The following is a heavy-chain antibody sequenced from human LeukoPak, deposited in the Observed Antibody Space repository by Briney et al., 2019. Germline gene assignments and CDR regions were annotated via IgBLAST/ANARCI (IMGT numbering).Heavy chain of an antibody. V-gene: IGHV4-4*07. D-gene: IGHD2-2*01. CDR2: IYTSGST. CDR3: ASIVVVPAAMGWGYYYYMDV. CDR1: GGSISSYY. Sequence: KTSGTLSLTCTVSGGSISSYYWSWIRQPAGKGLEWIGRIYTSGSTNYNPSLKSRVTMSVDTSKNQFSLKLSSVTAADTAVYYCASIVVVPAAMGWGYYYYMDVWGKGTTVTVSS. J-gene: IGHJ6*03.